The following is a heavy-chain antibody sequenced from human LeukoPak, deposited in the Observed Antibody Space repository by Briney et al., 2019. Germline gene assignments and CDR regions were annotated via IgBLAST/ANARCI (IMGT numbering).Heavy chain of an antibody. CDR3: ARVRYCSGGSCSSPTYFDY. V-gene: IGHV4-34*01. D-gene: IGHD2-15*01. CDR1: GFTVNTNY. J-gene: IGHJ4*02. CDR2: INHSGST. Sequence: GSLRLSCAVSGFTVNTNYMSWVCQSPGKGLEWIGEINHSGSTNYNPSLKSRVTILVDMSKNQFSLKLSSVTAADTAVYYCARVRYCSGGSCSSPTYFDYWGQGTLVTVSS.